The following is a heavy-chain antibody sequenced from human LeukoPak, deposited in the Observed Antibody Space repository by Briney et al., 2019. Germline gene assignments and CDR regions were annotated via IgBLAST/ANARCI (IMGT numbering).Heavy chain of an antibody. CDR3: ARDPNGDYIGTFDM. D-gene: IGHD4-17*01. CDR2: ISGSGGST. CDR1: EFTISSYG. V-gene: IGHV3-23*01. Sequence: GGSLRLSCAASEFTISSYGMSWVRQAPGRGLEWVSSISGSGGSTQYADSVQGRFAISRDNSKNTLYLQMNSLRVEDTAMYFCARDPNGDYIGTFDMRGRGTMVSVSS. J-gene: IGHJ3*02.